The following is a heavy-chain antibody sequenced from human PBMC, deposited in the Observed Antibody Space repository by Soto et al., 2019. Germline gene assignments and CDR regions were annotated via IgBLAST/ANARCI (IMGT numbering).Heavy chain of an antibody. CDR3: ARHGLRRAALNWFDA. D-gene: IGHD6-6*01. V-gene: IGHV5-10-1*01. J-gene: IGHJ5*02. Sequence: GESLKIACKGSGYSFTSYWISWVRQMPGKGLEWMGRIDPSDSYTNYSPSFQGHVTISADKSISTAYLQWSSLKASDTAMYYCARHGLRRAALNWFDAWGQGTLVTVSS. CDR1: GYSFTSYW. CDR2: IDPSDSYT.